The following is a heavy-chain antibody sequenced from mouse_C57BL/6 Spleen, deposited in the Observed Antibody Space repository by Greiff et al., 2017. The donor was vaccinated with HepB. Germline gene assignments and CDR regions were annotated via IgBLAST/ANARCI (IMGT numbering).Heavy chain of an antibody. D-gene: IGHD4-1*01. V-gene: IGHV5-9-1*02. CDR2: ISSGGDYI. J-gene: IGHJ3*01. CDR3: TRVELGPFAY. Sequence: VQLKESGEGLVKPGGSLKLSCAASGFTFSSYAMSWVRQTPEKRLEWVAYISSGGDYIYYADTVKGRFTISRDNARNTLYLQMSSLKSEDTAMYYCTRVELGPFAYWGQGTLVTVSA. CDR1: GFTFSSYA.